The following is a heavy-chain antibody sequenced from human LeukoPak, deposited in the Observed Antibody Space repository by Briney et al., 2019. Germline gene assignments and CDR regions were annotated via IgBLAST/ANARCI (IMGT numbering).Heavy chain of an antibody. CDR2: INQDGSEK. Sequence: GGSLRLSCAASGLIFNTYWISWVRQAPGKGLEWLATINQDGSEKYYVDSVKGRFTISRDNAKNSLFLQMNSLRAEDTAVYYCTTFYARLTDYWGQGTLVTVSS. J-gene: IGHJ4*02. CDR3: TTFYARLTDY. D-gene: IGHD2/OR15-2a*01. CDR1: GLIFNTYW. V-gene: IGHV3-7*05.